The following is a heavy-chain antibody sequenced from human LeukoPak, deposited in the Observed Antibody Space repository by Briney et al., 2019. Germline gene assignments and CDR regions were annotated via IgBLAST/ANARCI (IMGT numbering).Heavy chain of an antibody. J-gene: IGHJ5*02. V-gene: IGHV4-39*01. CDR2: IYYSGST. CDR3: ARHTHDYGDYADWFDP. Sequence: PSETLSLTCTVSGGSISSSSYYWGWIRQPPGKGLEWIGSIYYSGSTYYNPSLKSRVTISVDTSKNQFSLKLSSVTAADTAVYYGARHTHDYGDYADWFDPWGQGTLDTVSS. CDR1: GGSISSSSYY. D-gene: IGHD4-17*01.